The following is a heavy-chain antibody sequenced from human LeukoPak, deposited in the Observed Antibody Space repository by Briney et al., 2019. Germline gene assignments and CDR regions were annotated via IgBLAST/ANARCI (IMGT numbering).Heavy chain of an antibody. CDR2: ISYDGSNK. CDR1: GFTFSSYG. D-gene: IGHD6-19*01. V-gene: IGHV3-30*03. Sequence: GSSLRLSCAASGFTFSSYGMHWVRQAPGKGLEWVAVISYDGSNKYYADSVKGRFTISRDNSKNTLYLQMNSLRAEDTAVYYCLAGSFDYWGQGTLVTVSS. CDR3: LAGSFDY. J-gene: IGHJ4*02.